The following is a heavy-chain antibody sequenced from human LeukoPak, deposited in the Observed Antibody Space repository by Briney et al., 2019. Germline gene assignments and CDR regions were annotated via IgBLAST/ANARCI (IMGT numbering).Heavy chain of an antibody. V-gene: IGHV4-34*01. CDR2: INHSGST. D-gene: IGHD3-16*01. CDR3: ARVIGGEYFQH. Sequence: PSETLSLTCAVYGGSFSGYYWSWIRQPPGKGLEWIGEINHSGSTNYNPSLKSRVTISVDTSKNQFSLKLSSVTAADTAVYYCARVIGGEYFQHWGQGTLATVPS. J-gene: IGHJ1*01. CDR1: GGSFSGYY.